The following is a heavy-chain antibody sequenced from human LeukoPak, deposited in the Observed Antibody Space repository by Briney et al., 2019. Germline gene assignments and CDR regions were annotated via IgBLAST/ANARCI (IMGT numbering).Heavy chain of an antibody. J-gene: IGHJ3*02. V-gene: IGHV5-51*01. CDR1: GYSFNIYW. D-gene: IGHD6-19*01. Sequence: GESLKISCKGSGYSFNIYWIAWARQMPGKGLEGMGIIYPSDSDTRYSPSFQGQLTISVDKSINTAYLQWSSLKASDTAMYYCARPGTSNGWYKDAFDIWGQGTMVTVSS. CDR3: ARPGTSNGWYKDAFDI. CDR2: IYPSDSDT.